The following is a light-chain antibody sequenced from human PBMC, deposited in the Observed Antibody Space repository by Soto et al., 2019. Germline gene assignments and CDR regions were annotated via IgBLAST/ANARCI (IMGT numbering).Light chain of an antibody. J-gene: IGLJ3*02. V-gene: IGLV1-40*01. CDR2: ANS. CDR1: SSNIGAGFD. Sequence: QSVLTQPPSVSGAPGQRVTISCTGSSSNIGAGFDVHWYQQLPGTAPKFLIYANSNRPSGVPERFSGSKSGASASLAITGLQAEDEADYYCQSYDSSLSAWVFGGGTKVTVL. CDR3: QSYDSSLSAWV.